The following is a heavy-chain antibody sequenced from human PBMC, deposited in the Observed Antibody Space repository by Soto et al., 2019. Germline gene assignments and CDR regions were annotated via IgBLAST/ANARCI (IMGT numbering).Heavy chain of an antibody. CDR3: AKGKVYYDILTGYSTFDY. CDR1: GFTFSTYA. J-gene: IGHJ4*02. D-gene: IGHD3-9*01. CDR2: ISGSGGST. Sequence: PGGSLRLSCAASGFTFSTYAMSWVRQAPGKGLEWVSAISGSGGSTYHADSVKGRFTISRDNSKNTLYLQMNSLRAEDTAVYYCAKGKVYYDILTGYSTFDYWGQGTLVTVSS. V-gene: IGHV3-23*01.